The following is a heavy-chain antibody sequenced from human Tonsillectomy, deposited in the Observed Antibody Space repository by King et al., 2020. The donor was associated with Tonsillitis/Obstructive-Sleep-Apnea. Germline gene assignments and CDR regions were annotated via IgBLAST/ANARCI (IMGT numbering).Heavy chain of an antibody. CDR2: ISYDGSNK. D-gene: IGHD2-2*01. V-gene: IGHV3-30*04. CDR3: ARDEGYCRSTSCSYYYYMDV. J-gene: IGHJ6*03. CDR1: GFTFSSYA. Sequence: VQLVESGGGVVQPGRSLRLSCAASGFTFSSYAMHWVRQAPGKGLEWVAVISYDGSNKYYADSVKGRFTISRDNSKNTLYLQMNSLRAEDTAVYYCARDEGYCRSTSCSYYYYMDVWGKGTTVTVSS.